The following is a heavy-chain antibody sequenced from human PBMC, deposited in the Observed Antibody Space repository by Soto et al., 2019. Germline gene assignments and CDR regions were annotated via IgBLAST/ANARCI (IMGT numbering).Heavy chain of an antibody. D-gene: IGHD6-25*01. CDR3: ARDSSGYSSAAC. V-gene: IGHV3-21*01. CDR2: ISSSSRYI. J-gene: IGHJ4*02. CDR1: GFTFSSYN. Sequence: EVQLVESGGGLVKPGGSLRLSCAASGFTFSSYNMNWVRQAPGKGLEWVSSISSSSRYIYYADTIKRRFTMPRENAKNSLYLQMNGLRAEHAAVYYCARDSSGYSSAACWGQGTLVTVCS.